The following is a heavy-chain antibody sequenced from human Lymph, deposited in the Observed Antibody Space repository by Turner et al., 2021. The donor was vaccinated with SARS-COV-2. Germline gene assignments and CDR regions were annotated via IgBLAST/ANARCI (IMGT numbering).Heavy chain of an antibody. CDR1: GFTFSSSG. D-gene: IGHD3-16*01. Sequence: QVQLVESAGGVAQPGTSLLLSCAASGFTFSSSGMPWVRQAPGKGLGWVAVIWYDGSNKFYADSVKGRFTISRENSKNTLYMQMNSLRAEDTAVYYCARHNGGRLDYWGQGTLVTVSS. CDR3: ARHNGGRLDY. V-gene: IGHV3-33*01. CDR2: IWYDGSNK. J-gene: IGHJ4*02.